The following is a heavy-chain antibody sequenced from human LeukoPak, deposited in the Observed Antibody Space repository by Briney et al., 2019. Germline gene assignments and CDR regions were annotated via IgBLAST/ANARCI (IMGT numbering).Heavy chain of an antibody. CDR3: TKELHVAVAVADYYYFYMDV. CDR2: INGGGNTT. CDR1: GFAFSSFA. V-gene: IGHV3-23*01. D-gene: IGHD6-19*01. J-gene: IGHJ6*03. Sequence: PGGSLRLSCAASGFAFSSFAMGWVRQSPGKELEWLSTINGGGNTTFYSDSVKGRFTISRDNSKNTLYLHMDSLRPDDTATYYCTKELHVAVAVADYYYFYMDVWGRGTAVTVSS.